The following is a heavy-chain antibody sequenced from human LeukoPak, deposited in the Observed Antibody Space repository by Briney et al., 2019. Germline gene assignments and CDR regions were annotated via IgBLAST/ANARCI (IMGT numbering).Heavy chain of an antibody. CDR1: GYTFTGYY. D-gene: IGHD3/OR15-3a*01. CDR3: ARDKGLYYFDY. Sequence: ASVKVSCKASGYTFTGYYMHWVRQAPGQGLEWMGIINPSGGSTSYAQKFQGRVTMTRDTSTSTVYMELSSLRSDDTAVYYCARDKGLYYFDYWGQGTLVTVSS. J-gene: IGHJ4*02. V-gene: IGHV1-46*01. CDR2: INPSGGST.